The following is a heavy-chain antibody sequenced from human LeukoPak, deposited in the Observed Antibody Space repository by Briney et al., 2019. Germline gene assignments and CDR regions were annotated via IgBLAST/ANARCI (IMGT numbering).Heavy chain of an antibody. Sequence: PGGSLRLSCAASGFTFSSYAMSWVRQAPGKGLEWVSAISGSGGSTYYADSVKGRFTISRDNSKNTLYLQMNSLRAEDTAVYYCARVRGTNTIFGPKPDAFDIWGQGTMVTVSS. CDR2: ISGSGGST. CDR3: ARVRGTNTIFGPKPDAFDI. CDR1: GFTFSSYA. V-gene: IGHV3-23*01. D-gene: IGHD3-3*01. J-gene: IGHJ3*02.